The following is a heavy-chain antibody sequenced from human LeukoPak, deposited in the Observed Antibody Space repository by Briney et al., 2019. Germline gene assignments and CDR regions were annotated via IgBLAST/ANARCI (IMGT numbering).Heavy chain of an antibody. CDR2: IKQDGSEK. CDR3: ASGGTTGTTGVY. V-gene: IGHV3-7*01. CDR1: GFTFSSYW. Sequence: GGSLRLSCAASGFTFSSYWMSWVRQAPGKGLEWVANIKQDGSEKYYVDSVKGRFTISRDNAKNSLYLQTNSLRAEDTAVYYCASGGTTGTTGVYWGQGTLVTVSS. J-gene: IGHJ4*02. D-gene: IGHD1-1*01.